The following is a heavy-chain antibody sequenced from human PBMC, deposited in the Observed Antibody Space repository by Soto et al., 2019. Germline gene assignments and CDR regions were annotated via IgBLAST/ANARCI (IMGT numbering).Heavy chain of an antibody. J-gene: IGHJ2*01. CDR1: GRSISSYY. CDR3: ARRSYCSGGSCYPEYFNHYWYFDL. D-gene: IGHD2-15*01. CDR2: IYYSGST. V-gene: IGHV4-59*08. Sequence: PSETLSLTCTLTGRSISSYYWSWIRQPPGKGLEWIGYIYYSGSTNYNPSLKSRVTISVDTSKNQFSLKLSSVTAADTAVYYCARRSYCSGGSCYPEYFNHYWYFDLWGRGTLVTVS.